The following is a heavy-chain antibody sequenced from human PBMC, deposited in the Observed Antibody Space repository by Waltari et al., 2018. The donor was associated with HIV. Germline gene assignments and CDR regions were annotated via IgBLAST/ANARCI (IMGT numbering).Heavy chain of an antibody. D-gene: IGHD3-22*01. CDR2: ISGSCGST. CDR1: GFTFSSYA. J-gene: IGHJ4*02. CDR3: AKDSITMIVVVITTSFFDY. V-gene: IGHV3-23*01. Sequence: EVQLLESGGGLVQPGGSLRPSCAASGFTFSSYAMSWVRPAQGKGLEWVSAISGSCGSTYYAYSVKGRFTISRDNSKNTLYLQMNSLRAEDTAVYYCAKDSITMIVVVITTSFFDYWGQGTLVTVSS.